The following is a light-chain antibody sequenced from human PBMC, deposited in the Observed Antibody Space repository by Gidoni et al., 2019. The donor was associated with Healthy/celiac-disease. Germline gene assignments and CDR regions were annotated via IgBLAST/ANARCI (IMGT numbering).Light chain of an antibody. CDR2: DAS. CDR3: QQRSNWPPG. Sequence: EIVLTQSPATLSFSPGERATLSCRASQSVSSYLAWYQQKPGQAPRLLIYDASNRATGIPARFSGSGSGKDFTLTISRLEPEDFAVYYCQQRSNWPPGFGQGTKVEIK. CDR1: QSVSSY. V-gene: IGKV3-11*01. J-gene: IGKJ1*01.